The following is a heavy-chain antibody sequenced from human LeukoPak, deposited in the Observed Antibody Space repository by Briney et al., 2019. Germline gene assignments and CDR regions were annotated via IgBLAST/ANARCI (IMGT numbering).Heavy chain of an antibody. Sequence: GGSLRLSCAASGFTFSSYAMTWVRQAPGKGLEWVSAISGSGGSTYYADSVTGRFTISRDNSKNALYLQMNSLRAEDTAVYYCARTLSNYYWYFDLWGRGTLVTVSS. D-gene: IGHD4-11*01. J-gene: IGHJ2*01. CDR3: ARTLSNYYWYFDL. CDR2: ISGSGGST. V-gene: IGHV3-23*01. CDR1: GFTFSSYA.